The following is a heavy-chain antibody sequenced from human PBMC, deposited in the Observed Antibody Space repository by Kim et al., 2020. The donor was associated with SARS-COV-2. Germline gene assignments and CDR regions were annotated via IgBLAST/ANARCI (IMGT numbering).Heavy chain of an antibody. CDR3: TRRGSSGCFDY. V-gene: IGHV6-1*01. D-gene: IGHD6-19*01. CDR1: GDSVSSNSVT. CDR2: TYYRSKWSS. Sequence: SQTLSLTCAISGDSVSSNSVTWDWIRQSPSRGLEWLGRTYYRSKWSSNYAVSVSSRITINPDTSQNQFSLQLNSVTPEDTAAYYCTRRGSSGCFDYWGQGTLVTVSS. J-gene: IGHJ4*02.